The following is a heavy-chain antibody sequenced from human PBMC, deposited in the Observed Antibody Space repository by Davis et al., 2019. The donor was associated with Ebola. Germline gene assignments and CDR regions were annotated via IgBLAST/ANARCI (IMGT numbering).Heavy chain of an antibody. CDR1: GYTFKNYA. J-gene: IGHJ3*02. D-gene: IGHD6-13*01. Sequence: ASVKVSCKASGYTFKNYAISWVRQAPGQGLEWMGRINPNSGGTNYAQKFQGRVTMTRDTSISTAYMELSRLRSDDTAVYYCARDWGYSSSLDAFDIWGQGTMVTVSS. V-gene: IGHV1-2*06. CDR3: ARDWGYSSSLDAFDI. CDR2: INPNSGGT.